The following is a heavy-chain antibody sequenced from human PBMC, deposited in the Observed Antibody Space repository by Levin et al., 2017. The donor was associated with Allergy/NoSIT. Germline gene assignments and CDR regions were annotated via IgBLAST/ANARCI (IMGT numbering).Heavy chain of an antibody. J-gene: IGHJ3*02. CDR2: VKQDGTEK. CDR3: ARNWRSAFDI. V-gene: IGHV3-7*04. CDR1: GFTFSSYW. Sequence: GESLKISCAASGFTFSSYWMSWVRQAPGKGLEWVANVKQDGTEKYYVDSVKGRFTISKDNAENSVYLHMTSLRVEDTAVYFCARNWRSAFDIWGQGTMVTVSS.